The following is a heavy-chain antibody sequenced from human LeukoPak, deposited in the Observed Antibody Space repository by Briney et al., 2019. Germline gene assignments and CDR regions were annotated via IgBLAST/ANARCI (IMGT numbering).Heavy chain of an antibody. V-gene: IGHV4-39*02. J-gene: IGHJ6*03. D-gene: IGHD2-2*01. Sequence: PSETLSLTCTVSGGSISSSSYYWGWIRQPPGKGLEWIGSIYYSGSTYYNPSLKSRVTISVDTSKNQFSLKLSSVTAADTAVYYCARDHIVVVPGVLGRRLYYYYMDVWGKGTTVTVSS. CDR3: ARDHIVVVPGVLGRRLYYYYMDV. CDR2: IYYSGST. CDR1: GGSISSSSYY.